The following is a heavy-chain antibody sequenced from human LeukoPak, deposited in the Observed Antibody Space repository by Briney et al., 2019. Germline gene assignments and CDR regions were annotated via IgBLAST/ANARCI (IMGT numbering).Heavy chain of an antibody. D-gene: IGHD6-13*01. Sequence: ASVKVSCKASGYTFTSYGISWVRQAPGQGLEWMGWISAYNGNTNYAQKLQGRVTMTTDTSTSTAYMELRSLRSDDTAVYYCARDSHYRVLKGIAAVRAFDIWGQGTMVTVSS. J-gene: IGHJ3*02. CDR2: ISAYNGNT. CDR3: ARDSHYRVLKGIAAVRAFDI. V-gene: IGHV1-18*01. CDR1: GYTFTSYG.